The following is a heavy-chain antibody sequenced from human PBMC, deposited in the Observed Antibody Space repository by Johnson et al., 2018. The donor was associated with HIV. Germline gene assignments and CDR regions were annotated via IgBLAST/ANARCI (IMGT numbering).Heavy chain of an antibody. D-gene: IGHD3-10*01. CDR2: ISYDGSNK. CDR1: GFTFSSYW. CDR3: AVYYYGSGSRNDAFDI. J-gene: IGHJ3*02. Sequence: QVQLVESGGGVVQPGRSLRLSCAASGFTFSSYWMTWVRQAPGKGLEWVAVISYDGSNKYYADSVKGRFTISRDNSKNTLYLQMNSLRAEDTAVYYCAVYYYGSGSRNDAFDIWGQGTMVTVSS. V-gene: IGHV3-30*19.